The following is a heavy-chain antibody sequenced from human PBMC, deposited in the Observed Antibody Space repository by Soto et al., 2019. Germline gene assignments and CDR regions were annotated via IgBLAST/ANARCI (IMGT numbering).Heavy chain of an antibody. CDR3: ARCIAAAGPIDY. CDR2: IYHSGST. D-gene: IGHD6-13*01. Sequence: SETLSLTCAVSGGSISSGGYSWSWIRQPPGKGLEWIGYIYHSGSTYYNPSLKSRVTMSVDTSKNQFSLKLSSVTAADTAVYYCARCIAAAGPIDYWGQGTLVTVSS. CDR1: GGSISSGGYS. J-gene: IGHJ4*02. V-gene: IGHV4-30-2*01.